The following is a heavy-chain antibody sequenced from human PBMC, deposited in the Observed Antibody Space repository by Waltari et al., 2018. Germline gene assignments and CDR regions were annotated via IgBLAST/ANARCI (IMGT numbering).Heavy chain of an antibody. CDR1: GGSISSYY. J-gene: IGHJ4*02. V-gene: IGHV4-4*07. CDR2: IYTSGST. Sequence: QVQLQESGPGLVKPSETLSLTCTVSGGSISSYYWSWIRPPAGKGLEWIGRIYTSGSTNYNPSLKSRVTMSVDTSKNQFSLKLSSVTAADTAVYYCAREGYRTTGSPVPDYWGQGTLVTVSS. CDR3: AREGYRTTGSPVPDY. D-gene: IGHD3-10*01.